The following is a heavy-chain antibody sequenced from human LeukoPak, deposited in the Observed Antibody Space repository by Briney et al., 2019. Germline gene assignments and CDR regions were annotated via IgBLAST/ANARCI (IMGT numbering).Heavy chain of an antibody. J-gene: IGHJ4*02. Sequence: GESLKISCKGSGYSFTSYWIGWVRQMPGKGLEWMGIIDPGDSDTRYSPSFQGQVTISADKSISTAYLQWSSLKASDTAMYYCARRYSSSWYSVTRFDYWGQGTLVTVSS. D-gene: IGHD6-13*01. V-gene: IGHV5-51*01. CDR1: GYSFTSYW. CDR2: IDPGDSDT. CDR3: ARRYSSSWYSVTRFDY.